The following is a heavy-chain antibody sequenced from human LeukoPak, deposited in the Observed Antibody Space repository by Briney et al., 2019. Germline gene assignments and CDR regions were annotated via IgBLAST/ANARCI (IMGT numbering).Heavy chain of an antibody. V-gene: IGHV3-74*01. CDR2: IDSHGTST. D-gene: IGHD3-10*01. CDR3: AREGYGLGNYPLDY. J-gene: IGHJ4*02. CDR1: GFTFSSHW. Sequence: GGSLRLSCAASGFTFSSHWMHWVRQAPGKGLVWVSRIDSHGTSTIDADSVKGRFTVSRDNAKNTLYLQMNSLRAEDTAVYYCAREGYGLGNYPLDYLGQGTLVTVSS.